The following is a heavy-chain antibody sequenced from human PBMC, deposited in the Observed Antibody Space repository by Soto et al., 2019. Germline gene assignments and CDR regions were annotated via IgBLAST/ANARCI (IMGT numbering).Heavy chain of an antibody. CDR3: ARDTPNVYSSASGGYYYYGMDF. Sequence: GGSLRLSCAASGFTVSNNYMSWVRQAPGKGLEWVSVIYSGGSTYYADSVKGRFTISRDNSKNTLYLQMNSLRAEDTAVYYGARDTPNVYSSASGGYYYYGMDFWGQGTTVTVSS. D-gene: IGHD6-6*01. J-gene: IGHJ6*02. CDR2: IYSGGST. CDR1: GFTVSNNY. V-gene: IGHV3-66*01.